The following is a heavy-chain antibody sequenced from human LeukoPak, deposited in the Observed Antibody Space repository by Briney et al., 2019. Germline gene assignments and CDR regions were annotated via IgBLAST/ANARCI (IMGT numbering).Heavy chain of an antibody. V-gene: IGHV3-21*01. J-gene: IGHJ3*02. CDR2: ISSSSSYI. Sequence: GGSLRLSCAASGFTFSSYSMNWVRQAPGKGLEWVSSISSSSSYIYYADSVKGRFTISRDNAKNSLYLQMNSLRAEDTAVYYCAREAGVGATWWHAFDIWAKGQWSPSLQ. CDR1: GFTFSSYS. CDR3: AREAGVGATWWHAFDI. D-gene: IGHD1-26*01.